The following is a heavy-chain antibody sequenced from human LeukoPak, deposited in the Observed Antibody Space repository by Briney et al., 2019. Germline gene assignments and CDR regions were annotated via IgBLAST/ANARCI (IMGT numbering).Heavy chain of an antibody. CDR1: GGSISSYY. D-gene: IGHD2/OR15-2a*01. V-gene: IGHV4-59*01. CDR2: IYYSGST. CDR3: ARDLLRSDDAFDI. Sequence: SETLSLTCTVSGGSISSYYWSWIRQPPGRGLEWIGYIYYSGSTNYNPSLKSRVTISVDTSKNQFSLKLNSVTAADTAVYYCARDLLRSDDAFDIWGQGTMVTVSS. J-gene: IGHJ3*02.